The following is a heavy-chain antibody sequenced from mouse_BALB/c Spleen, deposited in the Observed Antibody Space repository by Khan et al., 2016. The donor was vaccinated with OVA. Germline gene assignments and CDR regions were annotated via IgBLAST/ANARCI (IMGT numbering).Heavy chain of an antibody. CDR3: ARNYGNYVYYAMDY. D-gene: IGHD2-1*01. Sequence: EVQLQESGPGLVKPSQSLSLTCSVTGYSITSGYYWNWIRQFPGSKLEWMGYISYDGSNNYNPSLKNRISITRDTSKNQFFLKLNSVTTEDTATNYCARNYGNYVYYAMDYWGQGTSVTVSS. J-gene: IGHJ4*01. CDR2: ISYDGSN. CDR1: GYSITSGYY. V-gene: IGHV3-6*02.